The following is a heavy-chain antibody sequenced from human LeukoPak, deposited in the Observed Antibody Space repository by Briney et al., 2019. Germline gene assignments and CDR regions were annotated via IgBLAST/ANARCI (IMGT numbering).Heavy chain of an antibody. CDR1: GFTFRSYA. V-gene: IGHV3-23*01. Sequence: GGSLRLSCVASGFTFRSYAMSWVRQAPGKGLEWVSTISDSGGNTYYANSVKGRFNISRDNSKNTLYLRLNSLGADDTAVYYCAKQWFGEQRAYWGQGALVTVSS. CDR3: AKQWFGEQRAY. J-gene: IGHJ4*02. CDR2: ISDSGGNT. D-gene: IGHD3-10*01.